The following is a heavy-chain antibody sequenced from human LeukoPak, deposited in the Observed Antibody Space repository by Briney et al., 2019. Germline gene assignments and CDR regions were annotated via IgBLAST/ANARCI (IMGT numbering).Heavy chain of an antibody. V-gene: IGHV3-30*18. Sequence: GGSLRLSCAASEFTFSTYGMHWVRQAPGKGLEWVAVISYDGSYKFYADSVKGRFTISRDNSKSTLYLQMNSLRAEDTAVYYCGKDRYSGLNTIDYWGQGTLVTVSS. CDR2: ISYDGSYK. CDR1: EFTFSTYG. J-gene: IGHJ4*02. CDR3: GKDRYSGLNTIDY. D-gene: IGHD6-13*01.